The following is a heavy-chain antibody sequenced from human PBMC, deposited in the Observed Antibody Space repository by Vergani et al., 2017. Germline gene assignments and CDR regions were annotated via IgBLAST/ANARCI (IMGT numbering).Heavy chain of an antibody. V-gene: IGHV4-59*01. CDR1: GGSISSYY. Sequence: QVQLQESGPGLVKPSETLSLTCTVSGGSISSYYWSWIRQPPGKGLEWIGYIYYSGSTNYNPSLKSRVTISVDTSKNRFSLKLSSVTAADTAVYYCARADVVPAATLDYWGQGTLVTVSS. CDR3: ARADVVPAATLDY. CDR2: IYYSGST. J-gene: IGHJ4*02. D-gene: IGHD2-2*01.